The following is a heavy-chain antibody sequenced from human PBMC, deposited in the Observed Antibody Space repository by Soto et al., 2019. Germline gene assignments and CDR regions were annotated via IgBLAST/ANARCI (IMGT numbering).Heavy chain of an antibody. CDR2: IKSKTDGGTT. V-gene: IGHV3-15*01. D-gene: IGHD3-22*01. CDR3: TTDINYYDSSGYYGALLRDY. Sequence: PGGSLRLSCAASGFTFSNAWMSWVRQAPGKGLEWVGRIKSKTDGGTTDYAAPVKGRFTISRDDSKNTLYLQMNSLKTEDTAVYYCTTDINYYDSSGYYGALLRDYWGQGTLVTVSS. CDR1: GFTFSNAW. J-gene: IGHJ4*02.